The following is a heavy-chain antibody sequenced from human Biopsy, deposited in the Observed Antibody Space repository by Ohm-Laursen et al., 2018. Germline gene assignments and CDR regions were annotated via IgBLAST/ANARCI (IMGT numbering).Heavy chain of an antibody. CDR2: IYYSGST. CDR1: GGSISRYY. V-gene: IGHV4-59*08. J-gene: IGHJ4*02. D-gene: IGHD5-18*01. CDR3: ARHPTHRIQQIDY. Sequence: TLSLTCTVSGGSISRYYWSWIRQPPGKGLEWIGCIYYSGSTNYNPSLKSRVTISVDASKNQSSLRLSSVTAADTAVYYCARHPTHRIQQIDYWGQGTLVTVSS.